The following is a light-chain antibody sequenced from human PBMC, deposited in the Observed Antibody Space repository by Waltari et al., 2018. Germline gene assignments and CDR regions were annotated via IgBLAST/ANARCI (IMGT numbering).Light chain of an antibody. CDR1: SRSVGNYKR. CDR3: SSYAGSSKGV. J-gene: IGLJ2*01. CDR2: AVS. Sequence: QSALTYPASVSGSPGQSITISCPGTSRSVGNYKRVSWYQQRPGKAPKLMIYAVSKRPSGVSDRFSGSKSGDMASLTISGLQPEDEAEYFCSSYAGSSKGVFGGGTKVTVL. V-gene: IGLV2-23*02.